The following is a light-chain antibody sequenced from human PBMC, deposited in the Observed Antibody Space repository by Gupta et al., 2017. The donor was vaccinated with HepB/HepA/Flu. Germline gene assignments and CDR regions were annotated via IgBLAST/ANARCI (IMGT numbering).Light chain of an antibody. Sequence: SYDLTQPPPLSVSPGQTATITCAGDRLRDRYTCCYQQKPGQSPVLLIYQDTRRPSGIPERFSGSNSGNTATLTISGTQAMDEADYYCQAWVNSAVVFGGGTKLTVL. V-gene: IGLV3-1*01. CDR2: QDT. CDR1: RLRDRY. CDR3: QAWVNSAVV. J-gene: IGLJ2*01.